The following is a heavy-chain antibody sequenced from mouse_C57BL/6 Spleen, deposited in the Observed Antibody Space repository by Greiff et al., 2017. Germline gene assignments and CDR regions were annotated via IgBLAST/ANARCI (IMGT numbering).Heavy chain of an antibody. V-gene: IGHV1-64*01. D-gene: IGHD1-1*02. Sequence: QVQLQQSGAELVKPGASVKLSCKASGYTFTSYWMHWVKQRPGQGLEWIGMIHPNSGSTNYNEKFKSKATLTVDKSSSTAYMQLSSLTSEDSAVYYCARIWGTGSYFDYWGQGTTLTVSS. J-gene: IGHJ2*01. CDR2: IHPNSGST. CDR1: GYTFTSYW. CDR3: ARIWGTGSYFDY.